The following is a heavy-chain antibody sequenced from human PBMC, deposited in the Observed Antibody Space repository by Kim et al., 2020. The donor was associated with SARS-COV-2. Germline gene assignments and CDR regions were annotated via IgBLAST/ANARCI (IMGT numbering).Heavy chain of an antibody. CDR2: ISWNSGSI. CDR3: AKDMGDILTGLFDY. Sequence: GGSLRLSCAASGFTFDDYAMHWVRQAPGKGLEWVSGISWNSGSIGYADSVKGRFTISRDNAKNSLYLQMNSLRAVDTALYYCAKDMGDILTGLFDYWGQGTLVTVSS. J-gene: IGHJ4*02. V-gene: IGHV3-9*01. CDR1: GFTFDDYA. D-gene: IGHD3-9*01.